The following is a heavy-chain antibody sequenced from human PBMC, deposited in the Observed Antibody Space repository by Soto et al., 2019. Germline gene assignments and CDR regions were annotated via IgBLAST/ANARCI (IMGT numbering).Heavy chain of an antibody. J-gene: IGHJ2*01. V-gene: IGHV3-23*01. D-gene: IGHD2-15*01. CDR1: GFTFSSYA. Sequence: EVQLLESGGGLVQPGGSLRLSCAASGFTFSSYAMSWVRQAPGKGLEWVSAISGSGGSTYYADSVKGRFTISRDNSKNTLYLQMNSLRAEDTAVYYCAKDRCSGGSCHSDWYFDLWGLGTLVTVSS. CDR3: AKDRCSGGSCHSDWYFDL. CDR2: ISGSGGST.